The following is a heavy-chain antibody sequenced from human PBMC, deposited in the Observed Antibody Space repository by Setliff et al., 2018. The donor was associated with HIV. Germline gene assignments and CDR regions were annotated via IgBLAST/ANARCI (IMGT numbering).Heavy chain of an antibody. CDR3: ARPTTVGVFDI. D-gene: IGHD4-17*01. Sequence: GASVKVSCKVSGYSFIELPMHWVRQAPGKGLEWVGTFDPEDVKTMYTQKFQGRVTMTEDISTDTAYMELSSLRSEDTAVYYCARPTTVGVFDIWGQGTMVTVSS. CDR2: FDPEDVKT. CDR1: GYSFIELP. J-gene: IGHJ3*02. V-gene: IGHV1-24*01.